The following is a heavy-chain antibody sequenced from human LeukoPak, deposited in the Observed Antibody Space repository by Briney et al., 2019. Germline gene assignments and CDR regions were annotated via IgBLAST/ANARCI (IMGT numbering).Heavy chain of an antibody. Sequence: GGSLRLSCAASGFTFSSSAMHWVRQAPDKGLEWVAVISYDGSNKYYADSVKGRFTISRDNSKNTLYLQMNSLRAEDTAVYYCARSSTSRDYYYYYGMDVWGQGTTVTVSS. CDR3: ARSSTSRDYYYYYGMDV. V-gene: IGHV3-30-3*01. J-gene: IGHJ6*02. D-gene: IGHD2-2*01. CDR2: ISYDGSNK. CDR1: GFTFSSSA.